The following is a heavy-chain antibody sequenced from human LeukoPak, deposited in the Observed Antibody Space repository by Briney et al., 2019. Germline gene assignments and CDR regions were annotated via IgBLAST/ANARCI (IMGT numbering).Heavy chain of an antibody. CDR2: ISVYNGNT. Sequence: ASVKVSCKASGYTFTSYGISWVRQAPGQGLEWMGWISVYNGNTNYAQKLQGRVTMTTDTSTSTAYMELRGLRSDDTAVYYCARVSMVWDAFDIWGQGTMVTVSS. D-gene: IGHD2-8*01. CDR1: GYTFTSYG. V-gene: IGHV1-18*01. CDR3: ARVSMVWDAFDI. J-gene: IGHJ3*02.